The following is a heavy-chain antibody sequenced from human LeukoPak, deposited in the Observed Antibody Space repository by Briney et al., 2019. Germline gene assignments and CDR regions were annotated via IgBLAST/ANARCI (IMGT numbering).Heavy chain of an antibody. J-gene: IGHJ6*02. CDR3: ARGRSNYYGMDV. CDR1: DGSINSYY. Sequence: SETLSLTCSVSDGSINSYYWNWIRRPPGKGLEWIGYIYYNGSTNYSPSLKSRVTMSVDTSKNLFSLKVSSVTAADTAVYYCARGRSNYYGMDVWGQGTTVTVSS. V-gene: IGHV4-59*01. CDR2: IYYNGST. D-gene: IGHD1-26*01.